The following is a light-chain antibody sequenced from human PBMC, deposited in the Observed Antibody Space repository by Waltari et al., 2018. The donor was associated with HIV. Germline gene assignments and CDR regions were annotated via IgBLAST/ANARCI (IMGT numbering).Light chain of an antibody. J-gene: IGLJ3*02. CDR2: ANT. CDR1: RSNIGAAYD. V-gene: IGLV1-40*01. CDR3: QSYVSSVNVV. Sequence: QSVLTQPPSVSGAPGQTVTNSCTGSRSNIGAAYDVHWYQQVPGTAPKLLIYANTKRPSGVPDRFSGSKSGTSASLAISGLQTEDEADYYCQSYVSSVNVVFGGGTRVTVL.